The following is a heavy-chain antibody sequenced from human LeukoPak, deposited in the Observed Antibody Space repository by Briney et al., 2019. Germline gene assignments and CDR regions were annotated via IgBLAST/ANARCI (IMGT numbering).Heavy chain of an antibody. CDR1: GNSLSETS. V-gene: IGHV1-24*01. D-gene: IGHD1-26*01. Sequence: GASVKVSCQVSGNSLSETSIHWVRQAPGQWLEWMGGFDPEDGEPIFAQRFQGRFSMTEDTSTDTAYMELSRLRPVDTAVYYCATADKWEPLDYWGQGTLVTVSS. J-gene: IGHJ4*02. CDR2: FDPEDGEP. CDR3: ATADKWEPLDY.